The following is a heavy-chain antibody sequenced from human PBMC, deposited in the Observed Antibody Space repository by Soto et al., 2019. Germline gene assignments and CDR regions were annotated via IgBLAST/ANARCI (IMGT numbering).Heavy chain of an antibody. D-gene: IGHD6-13*01. CDR2: IDWDDDK. Sequence: PTLVNPTQTLTLTCTFSGFSLSTSGMCVSWIRQPPGKALEWLARIDWDDDKYYSTSLKTRLTISKDTSKNQVVLTMTNMDPVDTATYYCARTLASSSWSYFDYWGQGTLVTVSS. CDR3: ARTLASSSWSYFDY. J-gene: IGHJ4*02. CDR1: GFSLSTSGMC. V-gene: IGHV2-70*11.